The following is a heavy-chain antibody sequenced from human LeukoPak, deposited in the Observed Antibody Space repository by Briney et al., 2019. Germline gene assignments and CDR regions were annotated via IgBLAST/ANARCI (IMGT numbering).Heavy chain of an antibody. Sequence: GGSLRLSCAASGFTFSSYAMNWVRQAPGKGLEWVSAISTRGGTTYYADSVKGRVTISRDDSKNTLYLQMNSLRVEDTAVYYCAKDRWVGATISHYFDYWGQGTLVTVSS. CDR2: ISTRGGTT. CDR3: AKDRWVGATISHYFDY. CDR1: GFTFSSYA. J-gene: IGHJ4*02. V-gene: IGHV3-23*01. D-gene: IGHD1-26*01.